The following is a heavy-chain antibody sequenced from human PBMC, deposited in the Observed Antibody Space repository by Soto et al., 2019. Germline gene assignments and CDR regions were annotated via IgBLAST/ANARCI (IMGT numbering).Heavy chain of an antibody. CDR3: SRHHSSAY. CDR2: ISPYNGDT. J-gene: IGHJ1*01. D-gene: IGHD2-21*01. V-gene: IGHV1-18*01. Sequence: QVQLVQSGAEVKRPGASVKVSCKASGYTFTNYAVNWVRQAPGQGLEWMGWISPYNGDTNYTQHLQGRVTMTTDTSTSTAYRELRRLRSDDTAVSYCSRHHSSAYGGQGTLVTVSS. CDR1: GYTFTNYA.